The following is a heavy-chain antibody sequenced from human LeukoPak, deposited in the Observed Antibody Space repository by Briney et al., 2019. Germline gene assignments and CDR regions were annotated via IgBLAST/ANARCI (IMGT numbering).Heavy chain of an antibody. CDR3: ATVMITFGGVIVHPRAFDY. CDR1: GYTLTELS. J-gene: IGHJ4*02. Sequence: AASVKVSCKVSGYTLTELSMHWVRQAPGKGLEWMGGFDPEDGETIYAQKFQGRVTTTEDTSTDTAYMELSSLRSEDTAVYYCATVMITFGGVIVHPRAFDYWGQGTLVTVSS. V-gene: IGHV1-24*01. CDR2: FDPEDGET. D-gene: IGHD3-16*02.